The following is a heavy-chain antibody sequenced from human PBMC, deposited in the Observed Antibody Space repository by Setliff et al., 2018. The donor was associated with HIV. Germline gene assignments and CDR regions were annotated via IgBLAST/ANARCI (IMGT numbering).Heavy chain of an antibody. Sequence: ASVKVSCKSSGYTFTAHHIHWVRQAPGQGPEWMGWIIPKSGETSYAEKFRGRVTMTRDTSLSIAYMELSWLTSDDTAVYYCARVVDRDYDFWSAYEYWGQGTMVTVSS. CDR2: IIPKSGET. V-gene: IGHV1-2*02. CDR3: ARVVDRDYDFWSAYEY. CDR1: GYTFTAHH. D-gene: IGHD3-3*01. J-gene: IGHJ4*02.